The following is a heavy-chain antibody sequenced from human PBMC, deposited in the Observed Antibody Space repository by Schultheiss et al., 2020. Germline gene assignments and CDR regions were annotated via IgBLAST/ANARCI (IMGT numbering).Heavy chain of an antibody. J-gene: IGHJ3*02. D-gene: IGHD3-10*01. CDR3: AKSSGSGSFYAFDI. V-gene: IGHV4-59*12. CDR1: GGSISSYY. CDR2: IYYSGST. Sequence: SETLSLTCAVYGGSISSYYWSWIRQPPGKGLEWIGSIYYSGSTNYNPSLKSRVTISVDTSKNQFSLKLSSVTAADTAVYYCAKSSGSGSFYAFDIWGQGTMVTVSS.